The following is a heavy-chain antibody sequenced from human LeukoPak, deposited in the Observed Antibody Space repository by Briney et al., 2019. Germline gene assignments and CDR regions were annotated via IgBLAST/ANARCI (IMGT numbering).Heavy chain of an antibody. CDR2: IRYDGSNK. CDR3: AEDRSYGDYLFNY. D-gene: IGHD4-17*01. J-gene: IGHJ4*02. V-gene: IGHV3-30*02. Sequence: GGSLRLSCAASGFTFSSYGMHWVRQAPGKGLEWVAFIRYDGSNKYYADSVKGRFTISRDNSKNTLYLQMNSLRAEDTAVYYCAEDRSYGDYLFNYWGQGTLVTVSS. CDR1: GFTFSSYG.